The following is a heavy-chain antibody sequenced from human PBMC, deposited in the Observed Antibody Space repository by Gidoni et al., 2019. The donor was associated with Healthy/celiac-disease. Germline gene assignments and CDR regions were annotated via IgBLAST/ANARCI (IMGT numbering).Heavy chain of an antibody. CDR2: IYYSGST. D-gene: IGHD1-26*01. J-gene: IGHJ4*02. CDR3: ARLRELPQFDY. V-gene: IGHV4-61*01. Sequence: QVQLQESGPGLVTPSETLSLTCTVSGGSVSSGSYYWSWIRQPPGKGLEWIGYIYYSGSTNYNPSLKSRVTTSVDTSKNQFSLKLSSVTAADTAVYYCARLRELPQFDYWGQGTLVTVSS. CDR1: GGSVSSGSYY.